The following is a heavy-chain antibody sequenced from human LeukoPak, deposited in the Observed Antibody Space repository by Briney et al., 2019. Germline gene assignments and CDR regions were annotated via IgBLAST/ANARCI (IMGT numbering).Heavy chain of an antibody. CDR1: GGSFSGYY. CDR2: INHSGST. J-gene: IGHJ4*02. V-gene: IGHV4-34*01. D-gene: IGHD2-2*01. Sequence: PSETLSLTCAVYGGSFSGYYWSWIRQPPGEGLEWIGEINHSGSTNYNPSLKSRVTISVDTSKNQFSLKLSSVTAADTAVYYCARGVPAATQSSFDYWGQGTLVTVSS. CDR3: ARGVPAATQSSFDY.